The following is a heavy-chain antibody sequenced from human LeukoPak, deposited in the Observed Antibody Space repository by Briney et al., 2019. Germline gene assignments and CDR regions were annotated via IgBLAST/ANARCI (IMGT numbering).Heavy chain of an antibody. CDR3: ARGRGSWYGVYFDY. CDR2: IKRDGSEE. J-gene: IGHJ4*02. D-gene: IGHD6-13*01. Sequence: PGGSLRLSCAASGFTFTDYWMSWVRQAPGKGLEWVANIKRDGSEEYYVDSVKGRFTISRDNAKNSLYLQMNSLRTEDTAVYYCARGRGSWYGVYFDYWGQGTLVTVSS. V-gene: IGHV3-7*01. CDR1: GFTFTDYW.